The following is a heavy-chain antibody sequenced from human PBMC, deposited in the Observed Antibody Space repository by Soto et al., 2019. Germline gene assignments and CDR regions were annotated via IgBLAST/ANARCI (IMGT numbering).Heavy chain of an antibody. CDR3: ARALAYCGGDCYSGNWFDP. J-gene: IGHJ5*02. Sequence: GASVKVSCKASGYTFTSYDINWVRQATGQGLEWMGWMNPNSGNTGYAQKSQGRVTITRDTSASTAYMELSSLISEDTAVYYCARALAYCGGDCYSGNWFDPWGQGTLVTV. D-gene: IGHD2-21*02. V-gene: IGHV1-8*01. CDR2: MNPNSGNT. CDR1: GYTFTSYD.